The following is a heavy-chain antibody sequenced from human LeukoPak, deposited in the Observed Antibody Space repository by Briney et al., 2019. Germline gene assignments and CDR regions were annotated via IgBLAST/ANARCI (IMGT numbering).Heavy chain of an antibody. Sequence: SETLSLTCAVYGGSFSGYYWSWIRQPPGKGLEWIGEINHSRSTNYNPSLKSRVTISVDTSKNQFSLKLSSVTAADTAVYYCARLPRGYSGFLDYWGQGTLVTVSS. J-gene: IGHJ4*02. D-gene: IGHD5-12*01. CDR1: GGSFSGYY. CDR3: ARLPRGYSGFLDY. CDR2: INHSRST. V-gene: IGHV4-34*01.